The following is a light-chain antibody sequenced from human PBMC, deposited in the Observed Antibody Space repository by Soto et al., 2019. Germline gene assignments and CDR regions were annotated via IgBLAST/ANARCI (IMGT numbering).Light chain of an antibody. V-gene: IGKV3-20*01. Sequence: EIVLTQSPGTLSLSPGERATLSCRASQSVSSSYLAWYQQQPGQAPRLLIYGASSRATGIPDMFSGSGSGTDFTLTISILEPEDFAFYYCQQYGSSPYTFGQGTKLEIK. CDR3: QQYGSSPYT. CDR2: GAS. CDR1: QSVSSSY. J-gene: IGKJ2*01.